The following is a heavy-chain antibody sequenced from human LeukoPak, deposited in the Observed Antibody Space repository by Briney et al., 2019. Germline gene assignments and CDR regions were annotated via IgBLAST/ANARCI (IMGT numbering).Heavy chain of an antibody. J-gene: IGHJ6*02. CDR3: AKDNYYGSGSYFLYGMDV. Sequence: GRSLRLSCAAPGFTFDDYAMHWVRQAPGKGLEWVSGISWNSGSIGYADSVEGRFTISRDNAKNSLYLQMNSLRAEDTALYYCAKDNYYGSGSYFLYGMDVWGQGTLVTVSS. CDR2: ISWNSGSI. D-gene: IGHD3-10*01. V-gene: IGHV3-9*01. CDR1: GFTFDDYA.